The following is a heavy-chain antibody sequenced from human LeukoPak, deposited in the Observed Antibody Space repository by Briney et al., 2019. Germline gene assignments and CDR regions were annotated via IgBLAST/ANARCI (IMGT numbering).Heavy chain of an antibody. CDR3: ARHMGRYFDWLPFDY. J-gene: IGHJ4*02. Sequence: GESLKISCKASGYSFTTHWIGWVRQMPGKGLEWMGIIYPGDSDTRYSPSFQGQVTISADKSISTAYLQWSSLKASDTAMYYCARHMGRYFDWLPFDYWGQGTLVTVSS. CDR2: IYPGDSDT. CDR1: GYSFTTHW. D-gene: IGHD3-9*01. V-gene: IGHV5-51*01.